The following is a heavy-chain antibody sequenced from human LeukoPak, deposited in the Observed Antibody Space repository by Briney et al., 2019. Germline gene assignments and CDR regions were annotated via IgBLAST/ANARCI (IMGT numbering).Heavy chain of an antibody. CDR2: IIPIFGTA. CDR3: ASDLEYSSSSGY. D-gene: IGHD6-6*01. CDR1: GGTFSSYA. J-gene: IGHJ4*02. Sequence: ASVKVSCKASGGTFSSYAISWVRQAPGQGLEWMGRIIPIFGTANYAQKFQGRVTITTDESTSTAYMELSSLRSEDTAVYYCASDLEYSSSSGYCGQGTLVTVSS. V-gene: IGHV1-69*05.